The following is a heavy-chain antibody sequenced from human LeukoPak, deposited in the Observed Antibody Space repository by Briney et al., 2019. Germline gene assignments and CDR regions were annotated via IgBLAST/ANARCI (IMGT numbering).Heavy chain of an antibody. D-gene: IGHD4-17*01. CDR1: GGTFSSYA. J-gene: IGHJ5*02. CDR3: ARGGTVTTFDWFDP. V-gene: IGHV1-69*05. CDR2: IIPIFGTA. Sequence: GSSVKVSCKASGGTFSSYAISWVRQAPGQGLEWMGGIIPIFGTANYAQKFQGRVTITTDESTSTAYMELSSLRSEDTAVYYCARGGTVTTFDWFDPWGQGTLVTVSS.